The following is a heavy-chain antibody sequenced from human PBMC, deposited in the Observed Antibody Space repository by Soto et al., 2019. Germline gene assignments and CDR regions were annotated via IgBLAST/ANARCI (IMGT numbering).Heavy chain of an antibody. Sequence: PSETLSLTCTVSGGSISSYYWSWIRQPPGKGLEWIGYIYYSGSTNYNPSLKSRVTISVDTSKNQFSLKLSSVTAADTAVYYCARGRRRGGYCSSTSCYANFDYWGQGTLVTVSS. D-gene: IGHD2-2*01. CDR3: ARGRRRGGYCSSTSCYANFDY. CDR2: IYYSGST. CDR1: GGSISSYY. J-gene: IGHJ4*02. V-gene: IGHV4-59*01.